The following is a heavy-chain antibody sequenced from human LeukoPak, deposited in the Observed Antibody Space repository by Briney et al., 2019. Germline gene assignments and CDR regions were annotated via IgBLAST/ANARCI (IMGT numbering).Heavy chain of an antibody. D-gene: IGHD3-9*01. CDR2: ISGSGGST. CDR3: ANYYDILTGYYTFDY. CDR1: GFTFSSYA. J-gene: IGHJ4*02. V-gene: IGHV3-23*01. Sequence: GGSLRLSCAASGFTFSSYAMSWVRQAPGKGLEWVSAISGSGGSTYYADSVKGRFTISRDNSKNTLYLQMNSLRAEDTAVYYCANYYDILTGYYTFDYWGQGTLVTVSS.